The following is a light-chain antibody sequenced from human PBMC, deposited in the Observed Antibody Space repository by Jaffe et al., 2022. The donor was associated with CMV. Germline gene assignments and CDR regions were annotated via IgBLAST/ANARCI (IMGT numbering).Light chain of an antibody. J-gene: IGKJ5*01. V-gene: IGKV3-11*01. Sequence: IVLTQSPATLSVSPGERATLSCRASRTVTTYLAWYQQKPAQAPRLLLYDVSNRATGVPARFSGSRSGTDFTLTIDTVQPEDLAVYYCQQRSNYITFGQGTRLEI. CDR3: QQRSNYIT. CDR1: RTVTTY. CDR2: DVS.